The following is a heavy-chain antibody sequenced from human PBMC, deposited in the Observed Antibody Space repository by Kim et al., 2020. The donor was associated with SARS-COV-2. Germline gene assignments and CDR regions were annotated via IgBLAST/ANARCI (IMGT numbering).Heavy chain of an antibody. J-gene: IGHJ3*02. D-gene: IGHD3-10*01. CDR3: ARETSPLAGDLYDAFDI. Sequence: SVKGRFTSSRDNSENMLYLEMSSLRVEDTAVYFCARETSPLAGDLYDAFDIWGQGTMVTVSS. V-gene: IGHV3-30*07.